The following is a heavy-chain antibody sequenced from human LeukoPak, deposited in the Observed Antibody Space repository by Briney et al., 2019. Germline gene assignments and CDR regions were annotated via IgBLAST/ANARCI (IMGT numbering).Heavy chain of an antibody. CDR3: AKVLSKGGGYYLTDY. Sequence: GGSLRLSCAVSGFTFSSYAMHWVRQAPGKGLEWVAVISYDGSNKYYADSVKGRFTISRDNSKNTLYLQMNSLRPEDTAVYYCAKVLSKGGGYYLTDYWGQGTLVTVSS. J-gene: IGHJ4*02. CDR2: ISYDGSNK. CDR1: GFTFSSYA. V-gene: IGHV3-30-3*01. D-gene: IGHD3-22*01.